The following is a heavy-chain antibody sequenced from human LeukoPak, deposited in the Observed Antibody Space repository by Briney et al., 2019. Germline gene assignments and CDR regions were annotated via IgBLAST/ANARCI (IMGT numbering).Heavy chain of an antibody. Sequence: VGSLRLSPAASGFPFSAYWMHSVPQVPAKGLVWVSRITSAGTTTNYADSVKGRFTISRDNAKDTLYLQMNSLRAEDTAVYYCARETIAVVPAALYWGQGTPVTVSS. V-gene: IGHV3-74*01. D-gene: IGHD2-2*01. CDR3: ARETIAVVPAALY. J-gene: IGHJ4*02. CDR2: ITSAGTTT. CDR1: GFPFSAYW.